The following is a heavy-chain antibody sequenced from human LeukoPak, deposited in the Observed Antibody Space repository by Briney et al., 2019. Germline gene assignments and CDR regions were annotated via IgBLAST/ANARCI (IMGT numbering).Heavy chain of an antibody. CDR3: ARDDYYDSSGYYDY. CDR1: GFTFSSYG. CDR2: IWYDGSNK. V-gene: IGHV3-33*08. Sequence: PGGSLSLSCAASGFTFSSYGMHWVRLAPGKGMESLAVIWYDGSNKYYADSVKGRLTNSRDNYKNTLYLQMNSLRAEDTAVYYCARDDYYDSSGYYDYWGQGTLVTASS. D-gene: IGHD3-22*01. J-gene: IGHJ4*02.